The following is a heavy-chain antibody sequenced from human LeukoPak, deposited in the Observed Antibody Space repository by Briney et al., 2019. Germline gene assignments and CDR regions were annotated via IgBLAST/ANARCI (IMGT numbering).Heavy chain of an antibody. CDR2: ISSSGSTI. D-gene: IGHD3-10*01. CDR3: ARGSASYGMDV. V-gene: IGHV3-48*03. J-gene: IGHJ6*04. Sequence: GGSLRLSCAASGFTFISYEMNWVRQAPGKGLEWGSYISSSGSTIYYADSVKGRFTISRDNAKNSLYLQMNSLRAEDTAVYYCARGSASYGMDVWGKGTTVTVSS. CDR1: GFTFISYE.